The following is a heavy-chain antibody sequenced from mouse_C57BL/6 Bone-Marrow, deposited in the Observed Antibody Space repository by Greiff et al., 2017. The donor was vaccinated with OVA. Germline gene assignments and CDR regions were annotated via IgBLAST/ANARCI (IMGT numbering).Heavy chain of an antibody. CDR2: IDPSDSYT. Sequence: VQLQQPGAELVKPGASVKLSCKASGYTFTSYWMQWVKQRPGQGLEWIGEIDPSDSYTNYNQKFKGKATLTVDTSSSTANMQLSSLTSEDSAVYYCAREEYYGSSPYWYFDVWGTGTTVTVSS. D-gene: IGHD1-1*01. J-gene: IGHJ1*03. CDR3: AREEYYGSSPYWYFDV. CDR1: GYTFTSYW. V-gene: IGHV1-50*01.